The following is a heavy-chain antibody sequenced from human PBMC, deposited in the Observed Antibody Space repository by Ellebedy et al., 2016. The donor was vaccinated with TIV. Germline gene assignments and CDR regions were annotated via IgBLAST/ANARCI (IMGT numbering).Heavy chain of an antibody. CDR3: GKDPWFTSSSGGGVDV. Sequence: ASVKVSXKASGYTFTNYDITWVRQATGQGLEWMGWMNPNSGNTGYAQKFQGRVTMTRNTSITTAYMDLNSLRPEDTAVYYCGKDPWFTSSSGGGVDVWGKGTTVTVSS. J-gene: IGHJ6*04. V-gene: IGHV1-8*01. CDR2: MNPNSGNT. CDR1: GYTFTNYD. D-gene: IGHD6-6*01.